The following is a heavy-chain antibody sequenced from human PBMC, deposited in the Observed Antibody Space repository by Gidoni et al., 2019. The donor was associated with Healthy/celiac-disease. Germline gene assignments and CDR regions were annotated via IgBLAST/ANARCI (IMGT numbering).Heavy chain of an antibody. CDR2: ISSSSSYI. CDR3: ARDLRYSSSWWELVPPQHIFDY. D-gene: IGHD6-13*01. Sequence: EVQLVESGRGLVKPGGSLRLSCAASGFTFSSYSMNWVRQAPGKGLEWVSSISSSSSYIYYADSVKGRFTISRDNAKNSLYLQMNSLRAEDTAVYYCARDLRYSSSWWELVPPQHIFDYWGQGTLVTVSS. J-gene: IGHJ4*02. CDR1: GFTFSSYS. V-gene: IGHV3-21*01.